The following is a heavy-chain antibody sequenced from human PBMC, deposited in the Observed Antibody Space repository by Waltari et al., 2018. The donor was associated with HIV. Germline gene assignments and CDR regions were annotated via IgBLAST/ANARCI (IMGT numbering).Heavy chain of an antibody. J-gene: IGHJ4*02. Sequence: QVHLVESGGGVVQPGGSLRLSCAAPGFRFRPYGLHWVRQGPGKGLELVAFIRYDGSTKYYVDSVKGRFTISRDNSNNTLYLQMNSLRAEDTAVYYCAKGEWFGELIGPDYWGQGTLVTVSS. CDR1: GFRFRPYG. V-gene: IGHV3-30*02. CDR2: IRYDGSTK. D-gene: IGHD3-10*01. CDR3: AKGEWFGELIGPDY.